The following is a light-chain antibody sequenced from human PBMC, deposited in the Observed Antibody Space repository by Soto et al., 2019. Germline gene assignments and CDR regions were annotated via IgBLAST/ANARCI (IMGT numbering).Light chain of an antibody. V-gene: IGLV1-40*01. CDR2: GSI. CDR1: GSNIGAGYD. Sequence: QSVLTQPPSVSGAPGQRVTISCSGAGSNIGAGYDVHWYQHLPGTAPKLLIYGSINRPSGVPDRFSGSKSGTSASLVITGLQADDEGDYYCQSYDSSLTGSTVFAGGTQLTVL. CDR3: QSYDSSLTGSTV. J-gene: IGLJ3*02.